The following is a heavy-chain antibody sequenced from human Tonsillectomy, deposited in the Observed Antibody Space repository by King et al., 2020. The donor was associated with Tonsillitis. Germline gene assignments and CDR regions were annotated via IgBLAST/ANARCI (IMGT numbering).Heavy chain of an antibody. Sequence: QLVQSGGGLVQPGGSLRLSCAASGFTFSSYAMSWVRQAPGKGLEWVSVIYSGGSSTYYADSVKGRFTISRDNSKKTLYLQMNSLRAEDTAVYYCAKWDYYDSSGSITEIDYWGQGTLVTVSS. CDR1: GFTFSSYA. CDR3: AKWDYYDSSGSITEIDY. J-gene: IGHJ4*02. V-gene: IGHV3-23*03. D-gene: IGHD3-22*01. CDR2: IYSGGSST.